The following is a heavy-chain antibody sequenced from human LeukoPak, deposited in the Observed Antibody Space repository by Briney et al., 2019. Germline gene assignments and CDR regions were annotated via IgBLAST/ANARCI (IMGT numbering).Heavy chain of an antibody. CDR1: GYTFTSYA. J-gene: IGHJ4*02. CDR3: ARAIYDYVWGSCHY. V-gene: IGHV7-4-1*02. Sequence: ASVKVSCKASGYTFTSYAMNWVRQAPGQGLEWMGWINANTGNPTYAQGFTGRFVFYLDTSVSTAYLQISSLKAEDTAVYYCARAIYDYVWGSCHYWGQGTLVTVSS. CDR2: INANTGNP. D-gene: IGHD3-16*01.